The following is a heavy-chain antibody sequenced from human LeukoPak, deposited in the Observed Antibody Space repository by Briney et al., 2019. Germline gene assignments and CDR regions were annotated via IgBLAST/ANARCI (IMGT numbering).Heavy chain of an antibody. Sequence: ASVKVSCKASGYTFTGYYMHWVRQAPGQGLEWMGWINPKSGGTNYAQKFQGRVTMTRDTSISTAYMELSRLRSDDTAVYYCAREGTALAMGHWGQGTLVTVSS. CDR3: AREGTALAMGH. J-gene: IGHJ4*02. V-gene: IGHV1-2*02. CDR2: INPKSGGT. CDR1: GYTFTGYY. D-gene: IGHD6-19*01.